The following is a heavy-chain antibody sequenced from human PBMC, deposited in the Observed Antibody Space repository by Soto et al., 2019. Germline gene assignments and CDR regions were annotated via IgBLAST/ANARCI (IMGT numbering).Heavy chain of an antibody. CDR1: GFTFSDYA. CDR2: ISNGGGTI. D-gene: IGHD2-15*01. CDR3: AKRIIGPDAGDFDY. V-gene: IGHV3-23*01. J-gene: IGHJ4*02. Sequence: EVQLLESGGGLVQPGGSLRLSCAASGFTFSDYAMSWVRQAPGKGLEWVSAISNGGGTIYYVDSVKGRFTISRDDSKNTLYLQLNSLRAEDTAVYYCAKRIIGPDAGDFDYWGQGTLVTVSS.